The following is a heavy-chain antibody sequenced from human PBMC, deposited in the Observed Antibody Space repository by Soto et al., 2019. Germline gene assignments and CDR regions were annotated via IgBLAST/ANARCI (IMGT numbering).Heavy chain of an antibody. J-gene: IGHJ6*02. CDR3: ARGDLLNYSSSPYWNYYGMDA. D-gene: IGHD1-1*01. CDR1: GFIFSSYD. Sequence: VGSLRLSFAASGFIFSSYDVHWFRQAPGKGLEWVSVITTTGDTYYAASVKGRFTISRENAENSLYLQMNSLRAEDAAVDYFARGDLLNYSSSPYWNYYGMDAWGRGTTVTV. CDR2: ITTTGDT. V-gene: IGHV3-13*01.